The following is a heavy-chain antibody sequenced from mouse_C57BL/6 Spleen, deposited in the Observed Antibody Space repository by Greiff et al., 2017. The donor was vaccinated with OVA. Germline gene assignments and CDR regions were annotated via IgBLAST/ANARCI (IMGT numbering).Heavy chain of an antibody. CDR2: IRLKSDNYAT. D-gene: IGHD2-3*01. CDR3: TEDDGYRGWFAY. V-gene: IGHV6-3*01. J-gene: IGHJ3*01. CDR1: GFTFSNYW. Sequence: EVMLVESGGGLVQPGGSMKLSCVASGFTFSNYWMNWVRQSPEKGLEWVAQIRLKSDNYATHYAESVKGRFTISRDDSKSSVYMQMNNLRAEDTGIYYCTEDDGYRGWFAYWGQGTLVTVSA.